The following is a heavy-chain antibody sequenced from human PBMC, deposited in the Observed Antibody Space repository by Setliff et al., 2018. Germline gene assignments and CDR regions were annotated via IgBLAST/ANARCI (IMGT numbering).Heavy chain of an antibody. CDR3: ARGGRFAHYMDV. CDR1: GFTFSDYY. V-gene: IGHV3-11*01. D-gene: IGHD3-3*01. J-gene: IGHJ6*03. CDR2: ISRSGSTI. Sequence: PGGSLRLSCAASGFTFSDYYMRWIRQAPGKGLEWVSYISRSGSTIYCADSVKGRFTISRDNAKNSLYLQMNSLRAEDTAVYYCARGGRFAHYMDVWGKGTTVTV.